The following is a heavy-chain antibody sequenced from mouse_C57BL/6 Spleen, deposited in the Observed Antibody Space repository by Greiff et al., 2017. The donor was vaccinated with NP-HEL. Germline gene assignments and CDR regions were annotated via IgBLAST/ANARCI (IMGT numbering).Heavy chain of an antibody. D-gene: IGHD1-1*01. J-gene: IGHJ1*03. CDR1: GYAFTNYL. CDR3: APSRGSSPYWYFDV. V-gene: IGHV1-54*01. Sequence: QVQLQQSGAELVRPGTSVKVSCKASGYAFTNYLIEWVKQRPGQGLEWIGVINPGSGGTNYNEKFKGKATLTADKSSSTAYMQLSSLTSEDSAVYYCAPSRGSSPYWYFDVWGTGTTVTVSS. CDR2: INPGSGGT.